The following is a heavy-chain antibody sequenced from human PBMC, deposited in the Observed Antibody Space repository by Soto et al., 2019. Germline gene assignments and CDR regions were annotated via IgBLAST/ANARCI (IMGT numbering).Heavy chain of an antibody. CDR3: AKALLHCSGGSCYTYYYGMDV. V-gene: IGHV3-30*18. CDR2: ISYDGSNK. CDR1: GFTFSSYG. Sequence: GGSLRLSCAASGFTFSSYGMHWVRQAPGKGLEWVAVISYDGSNKYYADSVKGRFTISRDNSKNTLYLQMNSLRAEDTAVYYCAKALLHCSGGSCYTYYYGMDVWGQGTTVTVSS. J-gene: IGHJ6*02. D-gene: IGHD2-15*01.